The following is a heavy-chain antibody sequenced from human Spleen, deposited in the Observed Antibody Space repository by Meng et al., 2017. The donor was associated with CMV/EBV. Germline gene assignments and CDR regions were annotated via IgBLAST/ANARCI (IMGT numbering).Heavy chain of an antibody. CDR3: ARGGGGLHNWFDP. CDR1: GGTFSSYA. D-gene: IGHD2-15*01. J-gene: IGHJ5*02. CDR2: IIPIFGTA. Sequence: KASGGTFSSYAINWVRPAPGQGLEWMGGIIPIFGTAHYAQKFQGRVTITTDESTSTAYMELGSLRSEDTAVYYCARGGGGLHNWFDPWGQGTLVTVSS. V-gene: IGHV1-69*05.